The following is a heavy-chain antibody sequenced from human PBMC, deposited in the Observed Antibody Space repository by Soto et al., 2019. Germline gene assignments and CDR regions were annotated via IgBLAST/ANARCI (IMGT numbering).Heavy chain of an antibody. Sequence: PGGSLRLSCAASGFTFSNYNMNWVRQAPGKGLEWVSYISSSSSTIHYADSVKGRFTISRDNAKNSLSLQMNSLRAEDTAVYFCVREFSSYRRDYWGQGTLVTVSS. J-gene: IGHJ4*02. D-gene: IGHD4-4*01. CDR3: VREFSSYRRDY. CDR2: ISSSSSTI. V-gene: IGHV3-48*01. CDR1: GFTFSNYN.